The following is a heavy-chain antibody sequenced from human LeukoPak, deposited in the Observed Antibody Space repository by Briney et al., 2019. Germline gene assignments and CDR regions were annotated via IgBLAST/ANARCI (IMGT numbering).Heavy chain of an antibody. Sequence: SETLSLTCTVSGGSFSAYYWSWIRQPPGKGLVWVGEIDHSGKTNYNPSLKSRVTISIDTSKNRFSLKLSSVTAADTAVYYCARGAARMVEVATIISFEYWGQGTLVTVSS. J-gene: IGHJ4*02. D-gene: IGHD5-24*01. CDR1: GGSFSAYY. CDR3: ARGAARMVEVATIISFEY. V-gene: IGHV4-34*01. CDR2: IDHSGKT.